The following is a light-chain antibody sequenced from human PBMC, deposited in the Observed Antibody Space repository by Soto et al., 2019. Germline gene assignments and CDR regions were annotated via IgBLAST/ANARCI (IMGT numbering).Light chain of an antibody. J-gene: IGKJ4*01. Sequence: DIQMTQSPSSLSASVGDRVTITCQASQDISNYLNWYQHKPGKAPKLLIYDASNLETGVPSRFSGSGSGTDFTFTISSLQPEDIATYYCQQCDNLPPFSGGTKVEIK. V-gene: IGKV1-33*01. CDR2: DAS. CDR1: QDISNY. CDR3: QQCDNLPP.